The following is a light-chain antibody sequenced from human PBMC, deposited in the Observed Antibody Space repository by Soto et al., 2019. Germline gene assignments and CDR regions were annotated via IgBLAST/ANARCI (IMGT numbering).Light chain of an antibody. V-gene: IGKV3-20*01. CDR3: QQYGNAPPGT. J-gene: IGKJ5*01. Sequence: EILLTQSPEIVSLSPGERATLSCMAIQIVSSSYLAWYQQRRGLPPRLLIYGASNRATGIPDRFSGSGSGADFTLTISRLEPEDFAVYFCQQYGNAPPGTFGHGTRLEIK. CDR2: GAS. CDR1: QIVSSSY.